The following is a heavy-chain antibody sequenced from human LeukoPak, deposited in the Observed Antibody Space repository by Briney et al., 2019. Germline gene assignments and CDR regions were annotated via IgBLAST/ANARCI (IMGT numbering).Heavy chain of an antibody. CDR1: GGSFSGYY. J-gene: IGHJ5*02. D-gene: IGHD2-2*01. V-gene: IGHV4-34*01. Sequence: PSETLSLTCAVYGGSFSGYYWSWIRQPPGKGLEWIGEINHSGSTYYNPSLKSRVTISVDTSKNQFSLKLSSVTAADTAVYYCARGVVVVPAATSWFDPWGQGTLVTVSS. CDR3: ARGVVVVPAATSWFDP. CDR2: INHSGST.